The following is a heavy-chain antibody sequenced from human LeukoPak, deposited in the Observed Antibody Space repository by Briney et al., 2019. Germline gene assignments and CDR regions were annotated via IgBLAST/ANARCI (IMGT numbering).Heavy chain of an antibody. V-gene: IGHV3-74*01. CDR2: INSDGSST. D-gene: IGHD4-23*01. CDR3: ARTVVPDLWFRH. CDR1: GFTFSSYW. Sequence: GGSLGLSCAASGFTFSSYWMHWVRQAPGKGLVWVSRINSDGSSTSYADSVKGRFTISRDNAKNTLYLQMNSLRAEDTAVYHCARTVVPDLWFRHWGQGTLVTVSS. J-gene: IGHJ4*02.